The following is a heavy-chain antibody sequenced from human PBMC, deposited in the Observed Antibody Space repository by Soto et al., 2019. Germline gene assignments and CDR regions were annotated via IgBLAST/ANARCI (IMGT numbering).Heavy chain of an antibody. V-gene: IGHV4-39*02. J-gene: IGHJ3*02. CDR2: IYYSGST. CDR1: GGSISSSSYY. D-gene: IGHD2-2*01. CDR3: ARDDTGVGAAAMNAIEI. Sequence: TSETLSLTCTVSGGSISSSSYYWGWIRQPPGKGLEWIGTIYYSGSTYYNPSLQSRVTISVDTSKNQFSLKLSSVTAADTAAYYCARDDTGVGAAAMNAIEIWGQGTTVTVSS.